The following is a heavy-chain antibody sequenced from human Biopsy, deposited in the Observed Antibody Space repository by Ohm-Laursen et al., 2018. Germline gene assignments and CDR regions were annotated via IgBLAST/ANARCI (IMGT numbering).Heavy chain of an antibody. CDR1: GGTFSNYG. CDR3: ATKLTGYFHH. CDR2: NIPILGTG. Sequence: SSVKVSCKVPGGTFSNYGVNWVRQAPGQGLEWLGGNIPILGTGNYAQKFQDRATVVADTSTSTATMELRSLRPDDTAVYYCATKLTGYFHHWGQGTLVIVSS. D-gene: IGHD3-9*01. V-gene: IGHV1-69*06. J-gene: IGHJ1*01.